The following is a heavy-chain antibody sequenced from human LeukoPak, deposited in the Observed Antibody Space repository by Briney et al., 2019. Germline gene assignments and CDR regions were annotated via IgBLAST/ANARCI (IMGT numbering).Heavy chain of an antibody. V-gene: IGHV5-51*01. D-gene: IGHD3-16*01. Sequence: ESLKISCKASGNSITTYWIGWVRRKPGKGLEWMGLIFPGDSDTKYSPSFQGHVIISADKSISTAYLQWSSLKASDTAMYYCATYFAGAETFDIWGQGTMVTVSS. J-gene: IGHJ3*02. CDR2: IFPGDSDT. CDR1: GNSITTYW. CDR3: ATYFAGAETFDI.